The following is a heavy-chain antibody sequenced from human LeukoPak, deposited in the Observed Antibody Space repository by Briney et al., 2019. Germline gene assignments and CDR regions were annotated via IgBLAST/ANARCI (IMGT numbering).Heavy chain of an antibody. Sequence: ASVTVSFTASVYNFTTFSIAWVRQAPGQGLEWMGWINANKGKTHYAQKFHDRVTMTTDATTNTAYMELRGLKSDDTAMYYCSRDSTFGAAVDFNFWGQGTLVTVSS. V-gene: IGHV1-18*01. CDR1: VYNFTTFS. CDR3: SRDSTFGAAVDFNF. J-gene: IGHJ4*02. D-gene: IGHD3-16*01. CDR2: INANKGKT.